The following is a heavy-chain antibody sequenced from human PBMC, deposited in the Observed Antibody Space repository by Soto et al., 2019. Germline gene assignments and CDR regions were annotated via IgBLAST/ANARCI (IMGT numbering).Heavy chain of an antibody. Sequence: EVQLVQSGAEVKKPGESLKISCRGSGYSFTTYWIGWVRQMPGKGLEWMGIIYPGDSDTRYSPSFQGQVTISADKSISTAYLQWSSLKASDTAIYYCARRVVAPFWYFDLWGRGTLVTVSS. CDR3: ARRVVAPFWYFDL. V-gene: IGHV5-51*01. J-gene: IGHJ2*01. CDR2: IYPGDSDT. CDR1: GYSFTTYW. D-gene: IGHD2-15*01.